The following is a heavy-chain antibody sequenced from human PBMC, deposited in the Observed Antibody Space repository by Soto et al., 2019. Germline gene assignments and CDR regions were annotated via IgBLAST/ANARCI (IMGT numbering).Heavy chain of an antibody. Sequence: SETLSLTCTGSGGSISSYYWSWIRQPPGKGLEWIGYIYYSGSTNYNPSLKSRVTISVDTSKNQFSLKLSSVTAADTAVYYCAREVFAELIPNPNLYAAGPYNWFDPWGQGTLVTVSS. CDR1: GGSISSYY. J-gene: IGHJ5*02. CDR2: IYYSGST. V-gene: IGHV4-59*01. D-gene: IGHD6-13*01. CDR3: AREVFAELIPNPNLYAAGPYNWFDP.